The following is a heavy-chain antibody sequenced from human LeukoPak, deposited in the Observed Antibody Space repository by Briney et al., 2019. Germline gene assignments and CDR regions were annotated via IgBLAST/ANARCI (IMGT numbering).Heavy chain of an antibody. CDR3: ARDRAALKVGATDY. Sequence: GGSLRLSCAASGFTFSSYSMNWVRXAPGKXXXXXSSITSSSSYIYYADSVKGRFTISRDNAKNSLYLQMNSLRAEDTAVYYCARDRAALKVGATDYWGQGTLVTVSS. CDR1: GFTFSSYS. V-gene: IGHV3-21*01. CDR2: ITSSSSYI. J-gene: IGHJ4*02. D-gene: IGHD1-26*01.